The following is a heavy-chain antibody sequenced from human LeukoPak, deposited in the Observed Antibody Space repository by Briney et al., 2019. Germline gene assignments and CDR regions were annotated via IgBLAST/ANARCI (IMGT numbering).Heavy chain of an antibody. D-gene: IGHD3-22*01. J-gene: IGHJ6*04. Sequence: GGSLRLSCAASGFTFSGSAMHWVRQASGKGLEWVGRIRSKANSYATAYAASVKGRFTISRDDSKNTAYLQMNSLKTEGTAVYYCTRLVWLKAPLMDVWGKGTTVTVSS. CDR3: TRLVWLKAPLMDV. CDR1: GFTFSGSA. V-gene: IGHV3-73*01. CDR2: IRSKANSYAT.